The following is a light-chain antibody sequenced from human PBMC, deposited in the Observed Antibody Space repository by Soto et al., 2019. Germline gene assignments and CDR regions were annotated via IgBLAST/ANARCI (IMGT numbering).Light chain of an antibody. V-gene: IGLV2-14*03. J-gene: IGLJ2*01. CDR2: DVT. Sequence: QSALTQPASVSGSPGQSITISCTGTNSDVGGYNYVSWYQQHPGKVPKLLIFDVTSRPSGVSTRFSGSRSGNTASLTISGLQADDEADYYCTSYTTSSTLVVFGGGTKLTVL. CDR3: TSYTTSSTLVV. CDR1: NSDVGGYNY.